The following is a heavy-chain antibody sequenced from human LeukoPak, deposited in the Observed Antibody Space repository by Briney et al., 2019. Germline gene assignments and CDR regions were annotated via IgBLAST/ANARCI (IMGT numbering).Heavy chain of an antibody. CDR1: GFTFGDYA. V-gene: IGHV3-49*03. CDR2: IRSKAYGGTT. D-gene: IGHD5-12*01. CDR3: TRDRGVYSGYDSHYFDY. J-gene: IGHJ4*02. Sequence: GGSLRLSCTASGFTFGDYAMNWFRQAPGKGLEWVGFIRSKAYGGTTEYAASAKGRFTLSRDDSKSIAYLQMNSLKTEDTAVYYCTRDRGVYSGYDSHYFDYWGQGTLVTVSS.